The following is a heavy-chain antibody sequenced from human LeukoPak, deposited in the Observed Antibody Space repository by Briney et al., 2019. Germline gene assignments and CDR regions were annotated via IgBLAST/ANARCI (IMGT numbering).Heavy chain of an antibody. CDR1: GFTFSNYL. D-gene: IGHD2-15*01. J-gene: IGHJ3*02. Sequence: SGGSLRLSCVGSGFTFSNYLMNWVRQAPGKGLEWVSFISSTGGTIYYADAVKGRFTVSRDNAKNSLLLQMNSLRAEDTALYYCARGYSRAAFDIWGQGTMVTVS. CDR3: ARGYSRAAFDI. CDR2: ISSTGGTI. V-gene: IGHV3-48*01.